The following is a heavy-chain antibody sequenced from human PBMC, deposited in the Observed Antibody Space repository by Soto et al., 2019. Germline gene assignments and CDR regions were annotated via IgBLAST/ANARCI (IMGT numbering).Heavy chain of an antibody. V-gene: IGHV2-5*02. D-gene: IGHD1-1*01. CDR2: IYWDNDK. J-gene: IGHJ5*02. CDR1: GLSLSTPGVG. CDR3: AHRVTYRTNYNVGWFDP. Sequence: QITLKESGPALMEPTQTLTLTCSFSGLSLSTPGVGVGWLRQAPGKTLECLAIIYWDNDKRYNPSLKTRLTITKXXSXHXXVLTMTYMEPVDTAIYYCAHRVTYRTNYNVGWFDPWGQGTLVTVS.